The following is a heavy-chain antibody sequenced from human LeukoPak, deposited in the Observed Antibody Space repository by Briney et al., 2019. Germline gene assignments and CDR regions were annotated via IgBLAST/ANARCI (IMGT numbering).Heavy chain of an antibody. V-gene: IGHV2-5*01. CDR1: GFSLSTSGVG. CDR3: AHSTMVRGVIIPLFDP. J-gene: IGHJ5*02. D-gene: IGHD3-10*01. Sequence: SGPTLVNPTQTLTLTCSFSGFSLSTSGVGLGWIRRHPGKALEWLALIYWNDDERYSPSLKSRLTITKDTSKNQVVLTMTNMDPVDTATYYCAHSTMVRGVIIPLFDPWGQGTLVTVSS. CDR2: IYWNDDE.